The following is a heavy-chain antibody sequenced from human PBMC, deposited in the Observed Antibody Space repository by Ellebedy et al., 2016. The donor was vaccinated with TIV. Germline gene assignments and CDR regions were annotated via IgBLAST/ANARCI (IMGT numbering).Heavy chain of an antibody. J-gene: IGHJ2*01. V-gene: IGHV3-23*01. CDR3: AKAFGTGGNSNWYFDL. D-gene: IGHD4-23*01. CDR2: LSTSGDST. CDR1: GFTFSSYW. Sequence: GESLKISCAASGFTFSSYWMHWVRQAPGKGLKWVSALSTSGDSTFYADSVKDRFTIFRDNSQNTVYLQMNSLRAEDTAIYYCAKAFGTGGNSNWYFDLWGRGTLVTVSS.